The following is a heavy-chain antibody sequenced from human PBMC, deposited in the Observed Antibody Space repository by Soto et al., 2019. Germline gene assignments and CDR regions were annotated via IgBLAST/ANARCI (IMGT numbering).Heavy chain of an antibody. D-gene: IGHD2-15*01. CDR3: ARAWYCSGGSCYSDY. Sequence: ASVKVSCKASGYTFSSYGISWVRQAPGQGLEWMGRISAYHGNTKYAQNLQGRVTMTTDTSTSTAYMELRSLRSDDTAVYYCARAWYCSGGSCYSDYWGQGTLVTVSS. V-gene: IGHV1-18*01. CDR2: ISAYHGNT. CDR1: GYTFSSYG. J-gene: IGHJ4*02.